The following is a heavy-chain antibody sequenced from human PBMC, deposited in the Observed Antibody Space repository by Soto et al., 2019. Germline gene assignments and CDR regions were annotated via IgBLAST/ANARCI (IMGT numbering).Heavy chain of an antibody. J-gene: IGHJ3*02. CDR1: GGTFSSYA. Sequence: SVKVSCKASGGTFSSYAISWVRQAPGQGLEWMGGIIPIFGTANYAQKFQGRVTITADESTSTAYMELSSLRSEDTAVYYCARDPLEGGYYDSSGYIPYDAFDIWGQGTMVTVSS. CDR2: IIPIFGTA. CDR3: ARDPLEGGYYDSSGYIPYDAFDI. D-gene: IGHD3-22*01. V-gene: IGHV1-69*13.